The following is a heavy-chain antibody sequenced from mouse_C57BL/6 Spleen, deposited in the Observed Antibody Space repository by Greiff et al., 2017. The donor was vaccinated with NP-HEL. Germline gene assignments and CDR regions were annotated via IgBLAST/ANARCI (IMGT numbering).Heavy chain of an antibody. CDR3: ARWTVVDAWFAY. D-gene: IGHD1-1*01. CDR1: GYTFTSYW. Sequence: QVQLQQSGTELVKPGASVKLSCKASGYTFTSYWMHWVKQRPGQGLEWIGNINPSNGGTNYNEKFKSKATLTVDKSSSTAYMQLSSLTSEDSAVYYCARWTVVDAWFAYWGQGTLVTVSA. V-gene: IGHV1-53*01. CDR2: INPSNGGT. J-gene: IGHJ3*01.